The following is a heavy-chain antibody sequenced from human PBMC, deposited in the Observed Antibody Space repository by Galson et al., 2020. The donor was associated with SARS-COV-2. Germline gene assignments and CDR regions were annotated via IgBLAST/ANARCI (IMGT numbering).Heavy chain of an antibody. CDR1: GYAFGSYW. V-gene: IGHV5-51*01. Sequence: GESLKISCKASGYAFGSYWIGWVRQMPGKGPEWMGTVYPRDSDTRYSPSFQAQVTISAHKSINTAYLQWRSLKASDTAIYFCARHLGFCHSGSGSAQASWFDHWGQGTLVTVSS. J-gene: IGHJ5*02. CDR2: VYPRDSDT. D-gene: IGHD2-15*01. CDR3: ARHLGFCHSGSGSAQASWFDH.